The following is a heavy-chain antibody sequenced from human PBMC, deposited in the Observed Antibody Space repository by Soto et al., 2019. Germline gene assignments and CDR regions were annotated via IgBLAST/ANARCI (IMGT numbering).Heavy chain of an antibody. CDR3: ARDQLYYNDISGRPLNAFDV. CDR2: IGIGSSTK. V-gene: IGHV3-48*01. J-gene: IGHJ3*01. D-gene: IGHD3-22*01. CDR1: GLTFRNYG. Sequence: GGSLRLSCAASGLTFRNYGMNWVRQAPGKGLEWVSYIGIGSSTKYYADSVKGRFTISRDNAKNSLYLQMNSLRAEDTAVYYCARDQLYYNDISGRPLNAFDVWGQGTMVTVSS.